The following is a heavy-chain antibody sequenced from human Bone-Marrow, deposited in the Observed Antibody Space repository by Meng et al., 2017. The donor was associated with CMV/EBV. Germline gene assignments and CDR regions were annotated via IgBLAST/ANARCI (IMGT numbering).Heavy chain of an antibody. Sequence: GESLKISCAASGFTFSSYGMHWVRQAPGKGLEWVAFIRYDGSNKYYADSVKGRFTISRDNSKNTLYLQMNSLRAEYTAVYYCAKCLSRCRGSFDYWGQGTLVTVSS. CDR2: IRYDGSNK. CDR1: GFTFSSYG. D-gene: IGHD3-10*01. CDR3: AKCLSRCRGSFDY. V-gene: IGHV3-30*02. J-gene: IGHJ4*02.